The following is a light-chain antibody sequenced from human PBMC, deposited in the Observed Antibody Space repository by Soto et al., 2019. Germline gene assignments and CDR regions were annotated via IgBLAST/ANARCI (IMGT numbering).Light chain of an antibody. CDR1: QSVSSSY. CDR3: QQYGSSRT. J-gene: IGKJ1*01. CDR2: GAS. V-gene: IGKV3-20*01. Sequence: EIVLTQSPGTLSLSPGERATLSCRASQSVSSSYLAWYQQKPGQAPRLLIYGASSRATGIPDRFSGSGSGTDFTLTISRLEPEDVAGYYCQQYGSSRTFGQGTKVEIK.